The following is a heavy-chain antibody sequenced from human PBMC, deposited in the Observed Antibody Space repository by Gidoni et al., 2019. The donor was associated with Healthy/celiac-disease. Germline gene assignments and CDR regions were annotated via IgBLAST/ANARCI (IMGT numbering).Heavy chain of an antibody. CDR1: GFTFSSYA. CDR3: ARAVVPSAYYYGMDV. CDR2: ISYDGSNK. Sequence: QVQLVESGGGVVQPGRSLRLSCAASGFTFSSYALHWVRQAPGKGLEWVAVISYDGSNKYYADSVKGRFNISRDNAKNTLYLQMNSLRAEDTAVYYCARAVVPSAYYYGMDVWGQGTTVTVSS. D-gene: IGHD2-2*01. V-gene: IGHV3-30-3*01. J-gene: IGHJ6*02.